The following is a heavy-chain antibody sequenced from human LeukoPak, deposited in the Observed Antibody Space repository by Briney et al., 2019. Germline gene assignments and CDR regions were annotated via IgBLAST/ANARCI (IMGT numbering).Heavy chain of an antibody. Sequence: SETLSLTCTVSYGSISDISYYWGWIRQPPGKGLEWIGSIYYSGRTYYNSSLKSRVTISVDTSKNQFSLRVTSVTAADTAVYYCASAYYDILGGHFDYWGQGTLVTVSS. V-gene: IGHV4-39*07. CDR2: IYYSGRT. CDR3: ASAYYDILGGHFDY. D-gene: IGHD3-9*01. J-gene: IGHJ4*02. CDR1: YGSISDISYY.